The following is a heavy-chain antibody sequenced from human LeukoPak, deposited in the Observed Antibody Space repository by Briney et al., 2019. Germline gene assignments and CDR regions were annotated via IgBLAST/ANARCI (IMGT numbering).Heavy chain of an antibody. D-gene: IGHD3-10*01. CDR1: GVSINNYY. J-gene: IGHJ4*02. CDR3: ALLGGGPPMATPDF. CDR2: LYYSGGT. Sequence: SETLSLTCTVSGVSINNYYWSWIRQPPGKGLEWIGYLYYSGGTNYNPPLKSRVTISVDTSKNQFSLELNSVTAADTAVYYCALLGGGPPMATPDFWGQGTLVTVSS. V-gene: IGHV4-59*08.